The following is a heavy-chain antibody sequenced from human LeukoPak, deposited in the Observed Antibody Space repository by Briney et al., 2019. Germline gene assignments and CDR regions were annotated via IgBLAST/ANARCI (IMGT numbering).Heavy chain of an antibody. Sequence: SETLSLTCTVSGGSISSYYWSWIRQPPGKGLEWIGYIYYSGSTNYNPSLKSRVTISVDTSKNQFSLKLSSVTAADTAVYYCARHLVKDSSGYGWGQGTLVTVSS. CDR2: IYYSGST. V-gene: IGHV4-59*08. J-gene: IGHJ4*02. CDR1: GGSISSYY. D-gene: IGHD3-22*01. CDR3: ARHLVKDSSGYG.